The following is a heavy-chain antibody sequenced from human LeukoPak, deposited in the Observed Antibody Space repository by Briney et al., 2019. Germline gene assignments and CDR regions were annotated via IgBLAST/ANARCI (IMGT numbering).Heavy chain of an antibody. J-gene: IGHJ4*02. CDR2: IDYSGNT. D-gene: IGHD3-22*01. CDR1: GGSISTYY. V-gene: IGHV4-59*01. CDR3: ARQSISGSSLSYFDY. Sequence: SETLSLTCTVSGGSISTYYWSWIRQPPGKGLEWIGYIDYSGNTNYSPSLKSRVTISVDASKNQCSLKLSSVTAADTAVYYCARQSISGSSLSYFDYWGQGTLVNVSS.